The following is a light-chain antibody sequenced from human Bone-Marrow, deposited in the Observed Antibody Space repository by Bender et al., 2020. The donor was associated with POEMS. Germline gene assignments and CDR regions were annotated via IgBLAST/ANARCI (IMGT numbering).Light chain of an antibody. Sequence: QSVLTQPPSASGTPGLRVTISCSGGSSNIGAHAVNWYQHLPGTAPKLLIYSSHRRPSEVPDRFSGSRSGTSASLAISGIQSEDEADYYCAVWDDSLNGWVFGGATKLTVL. CDR3: AVWDDSLNGWV. CDR2: SSH. V-gene: IGLV1-44*01. CDR1: SSNIGAHA. J-gene: IGLJ3*02.